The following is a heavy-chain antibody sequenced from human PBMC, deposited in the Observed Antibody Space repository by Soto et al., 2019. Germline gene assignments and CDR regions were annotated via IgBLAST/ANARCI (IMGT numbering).Heavy chain of an antibody. CDR1: GYTFSSCG. CDR3: ARAGCGGDCSLDY. J-gene: IGHJ4*02. CDR2: VSPYDGYT. Sequence: ASVKVCCKASGYTFSSCGINWVRQAPGQGLGWLGWVSPYDGYTNYAQILQGRVSMTTDTSTKTAYMEVRSLRSDDPAVYYCARAGCGGDCSLDYWGQGTLVTVSS. D-gene: IGHD2-21*02. V-gene: IGHV1-18*01.